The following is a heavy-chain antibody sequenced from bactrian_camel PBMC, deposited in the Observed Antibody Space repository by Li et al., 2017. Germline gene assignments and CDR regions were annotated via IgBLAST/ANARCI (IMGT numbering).Heavy chain of an antibody. CDR3: AAEEDSDYSGCAARRYNY. J-gene: IGHJ4*01. D-gene: IGHD4*01. V-gene: IGHV3S55*01. CDR2: IDSVDTA. Sequence: VQLVESGGGSVQAGGSLRLSCVASGLTVGRYCMGWFRQAPGLEREGVAVIDSVDTASYAESVKGRFTITRDNSKNTLYLQMNCLKPEDTSVYYCAAEEDSDYSGCAARRYNYWGRGTQVTVS. CDR1: GLTVGRYC.